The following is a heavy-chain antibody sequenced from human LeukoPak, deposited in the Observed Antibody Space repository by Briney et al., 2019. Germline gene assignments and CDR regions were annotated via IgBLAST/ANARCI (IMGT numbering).Heavy chain of an antibody. D-gene: IGHD2-2*01. J-gene: IGHJ4*02. CDR3: ARAPAKPPFDN. CDR1: GGSFSGYY. Sequence: SETLSLTCAVYGGSFSGYYWSWIRQPPGKGLEWIGEINHSGSTNYNPSLKSRVTISVDTSKNQFSLKLSSVTAADTAVYYCARAPAKPPFDNGGQGTLVTVSP. CDR2: INHSGST. V-gene: IGHV4-34*01.